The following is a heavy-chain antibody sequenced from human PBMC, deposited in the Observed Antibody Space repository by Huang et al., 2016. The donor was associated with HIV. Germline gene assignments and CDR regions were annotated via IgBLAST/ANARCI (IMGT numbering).Heavy chain of an antibody. Sequence: QLQQSGPGLLKPSQTLSLTCAISEDNVSGNSVTWNWTRQAPSRGLEWLGRTYYRSKWYNDYAESVKSRMTIDTDTSKNQFSLQLKSVVPEDTAVYFCARGHDFYYDRRGYSFDYWGQGSLVTVSS. CDR1: EDNVSGNSVT. V-gene: IGHV6-1*01. D-gene: IGHD3-22*01. CDR3: ARGHDFYYDRRGYSFDY. J-gene: IGHJ4*02. CDR2: TYYRSKWYN.